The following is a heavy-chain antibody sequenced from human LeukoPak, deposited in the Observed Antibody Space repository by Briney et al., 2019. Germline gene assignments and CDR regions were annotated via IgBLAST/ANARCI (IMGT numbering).Heavy chain of an antibody. Sequence: SETLSLTCTVSGGSISSGDYYWSWIRQPPGKGLEWIGYIYYSGSTYYNPSLKSRVTISVDTSKNQFSLKLSSVTAADTAVYYCATVNTIFGVVTNFDYWGQGTLVTVSS. CDR1: GGSISSGDYY. J-gene: IGHJ4*02. CDR3: ATVNTIFGVVTNFDY. V-gene: IGHV4-30-4*01. D-gene: IGHD3-3*01. CDR2: IYYSGST.